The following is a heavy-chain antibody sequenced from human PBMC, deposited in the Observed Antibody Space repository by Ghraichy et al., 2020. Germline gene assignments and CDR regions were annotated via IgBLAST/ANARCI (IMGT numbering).Heavy chain of an antibody. Sequence: GGSLRLSCAAFGFTFNNYAIHWVRQAPGKGLEWLAAISYDGSNEFYVDSVKGRFTISRDNSKNTLYLQMTSLRPEDTAVYYCAKAPFTNSGLVIIFDAFDMWAQGTMVTVSS. J-gene: IGHJ3*02. V-gene: IGHV3-30*18. CDR3: AKAPFTNSGLVIIFDAFDM. D-gene: IGHD3/OR15-3a*01. CDR2: ISYDGSNE. CDR1: GFTFNNYA.